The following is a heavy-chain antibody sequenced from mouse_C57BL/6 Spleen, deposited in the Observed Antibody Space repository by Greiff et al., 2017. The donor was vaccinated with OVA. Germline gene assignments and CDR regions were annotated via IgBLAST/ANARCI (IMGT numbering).Heavy chain of an antibody. Sequence: VQLQQSGAELVRPGASVTLSCKASGYTFTDYEMHWVKQTPVHGLEWIGAIDPETGGTAYNQKFKGKAILTADKSSSTAYMELRSLTSEDSAVYYCTRGIYDGYYYYAMDYWGQGTSVTVSS. CDR1: GYTFTDYE. CDR2: IDPETGGT. D-gene: IGHD2-3*01. V-gene: IGHV1-15*01. J-gene: IGHJ4*01. CDR3: TRGIYDGYYYYAMDY.